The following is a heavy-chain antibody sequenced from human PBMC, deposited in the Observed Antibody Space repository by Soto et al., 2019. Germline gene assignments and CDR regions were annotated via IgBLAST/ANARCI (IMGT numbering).Heavy chain of an antibody. CDR1: GFTFSSYA. D-gene: IGHD6-6*01. V-gene: IGHV3-23*01. Sequence: GGSLRLSCAASGFTFSSYAMSWVRQAPGKGLEWVSAISGSGGSTYSADSGKGRFTISRDNSKNTLYLQMNSLRAEDTAVYYCANDPSGVGLYSSSLDSGSYFDYWGQGTLVTVSS. CDR2: ISGSGGST. J-gene: IGHJ4*02. CDR3: ANDPSGVGLYSSSLDSGSYFDY.